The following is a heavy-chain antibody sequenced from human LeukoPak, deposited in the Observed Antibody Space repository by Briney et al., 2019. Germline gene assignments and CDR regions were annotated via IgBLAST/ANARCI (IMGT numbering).Heavy chain of an antibody. Sequence: ASVKVSCKASGGTFSSYAIGWVRQAPGQGLEWMGRIIPIFGTANYAQKFQGRVTITTDESTSTAYMELSSLRSEDTAVYYCARGIAARPSEWYFDLWGRGTLVTVSS. J-gene: IGHJ2*01. CDR2: IIPIFGTA. CDR3: ARGIAARPSEWYFDL. V-gene: IGHV1-69*05. D-gene: IGHD6-6*01. CDR1: GGTFSSYA.